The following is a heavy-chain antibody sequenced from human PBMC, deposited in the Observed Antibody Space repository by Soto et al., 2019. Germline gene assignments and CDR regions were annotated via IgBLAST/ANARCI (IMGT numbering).Heavy chain of an antibody. D-gene: IGHD3-22*01. Sequence: TXSLTFTVSGGSISSCDYYWSWIRQPPVKGLEWIGYIYYSGSTYYNPSLKSRVTISVDTSKNQFSLKLSSVTAADTAVYYCAREIRITMIVVGKGYAFDIWGQGTMVTVSS. J-gene: IGHJ3*02. CDR3: AREIRITMIVVGKGYAFDI. V-gene: IGHV4-30-4*01. CDR2: IYYSGST. CDR1: GGSISSCDYY.